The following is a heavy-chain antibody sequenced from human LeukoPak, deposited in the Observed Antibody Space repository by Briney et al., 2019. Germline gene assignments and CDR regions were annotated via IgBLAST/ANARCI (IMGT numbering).Heavy chain of an antibody. J-gene: IGHJ3*02. V-gene: IGHV4-31*03. Sequence: SETLSLTCTVSGVSISSGRYYWAWIRQHPGKGLEWIAYKYYSGSAKYNPSLKSRLTISVDTPNNQFSLQLRSVTAADTAMYYHATKYCSSISRLDVFNIWGQGKIVTVSS. CDR2: KYYSGSA. CDR1: GVSISSGRYY. D-gene: IGHD2-2*01. CDR3: ATKYCSSISRLDVFNI.